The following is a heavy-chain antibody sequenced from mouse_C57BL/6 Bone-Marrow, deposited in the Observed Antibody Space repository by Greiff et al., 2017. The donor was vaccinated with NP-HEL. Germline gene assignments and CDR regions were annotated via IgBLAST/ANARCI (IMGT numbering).Heavy chain of an antibody. CDR2: IWSGGST. J-gene: IGHJ4*01. Sequence: QVQLKQSGPGLVQPSQSLSITCTVSGFSLTSYGVHWVRPSPGKGLEWLGVIWSGGSTDSNAAFISRLSISKDNSKSQVFFKMNSLQADDTAIYYCARTYDGYNFLYYYAMDYWGQGTSVTVSS. D-gene: IGHD2-3*01. CDR1: GFSLTSYG. V-gene: IGHV2-2*01. CDR3: ARTYDGYNFLYYYAMDY.